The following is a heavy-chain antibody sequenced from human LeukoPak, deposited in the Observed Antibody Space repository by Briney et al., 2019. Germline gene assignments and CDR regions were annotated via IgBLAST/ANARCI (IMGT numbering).Heavy chain of an antibody. Sequence: GGSLRLSCAASGFTFSSYGMHWVRQAPGKGLEWVAVISYDGSNKYYADSVKGRFTISRDNSKNTLYLQMNSLTAEDTAVYYCARDLRARYYLDYWGQGTLVTVSS. CDR2: ISYDGSNK. V-gene: IGHV3-30*03. CDR1: GFTFSSYG. CDR3: ARDLRARYYLDY. J-gene: IGHJ4*02.